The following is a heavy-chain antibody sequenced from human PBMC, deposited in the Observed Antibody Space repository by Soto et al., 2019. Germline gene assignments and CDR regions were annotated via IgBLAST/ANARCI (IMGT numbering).Heavy chain of an antibody. J-gene: IGHJ6*02. CDR3: AKAEVVSTIFGVVTKALYYYYGMDV. V-gene: IGHV3-23*01. D-gene: IGHD3-3*01. CDR1: GFTFSSYA. Sequence: GGSLRLSCAASGFTFSSYAMSWVRQAPGKGLEWVSAISGSGGSTYYADSVKGRFTISRDNSKNTLYPQMNSLRAEDTAVYYCAKAEVVSTIFGVVTKALYYYYGMDVWGQGTTAPVSS. CDR2: ISGSGGST.